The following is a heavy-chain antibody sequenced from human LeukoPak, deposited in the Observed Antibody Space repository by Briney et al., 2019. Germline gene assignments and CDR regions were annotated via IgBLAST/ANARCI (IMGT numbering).Heavy chain of an antibody. CDR3: AGGAGWLSDS. V-gene: IGHV3-7*01. J-gene: IGHJ5*01. CDR2: IEQGGGEK. D-gene: IGHD3-22*01. Sequence: GGSLRLSCAASGFTISSYWMNWVRQAPGKGLEWVANIEQGGGEKNYVDSVKGRFTISRDNAKNSLYLEMNSLRAEDTAVYYCAGGAGWLSDSWGRGTLVTVSS. CDR1: GFTISSYW.